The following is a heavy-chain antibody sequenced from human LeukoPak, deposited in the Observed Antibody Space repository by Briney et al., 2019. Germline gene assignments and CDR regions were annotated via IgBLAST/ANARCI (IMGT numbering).Heavy chain of an antibody. Sequence: GGSLKLSCAASGFTFSGAAMHWGRQASGEGREWGGRIRSKANSYATAYAASVKGRFTISRDDSKNTEYLQMNSLKTEDTAVSYYICSGSIPYYYYGMDVWGQGTTVTVSS. CDR2: IRSKANSYAT. D-gene: IGHD3-10*02. V-gene: IGHV3-73*01. CDR1: GFTFSGAA. J-gene: IGHJ6*02. CDR3: ICSGSIPYYYYGMDV.